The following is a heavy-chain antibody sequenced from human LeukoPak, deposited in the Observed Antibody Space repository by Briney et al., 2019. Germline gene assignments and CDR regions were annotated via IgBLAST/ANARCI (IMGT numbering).Heavy chain of an antibody. CDR2: IKGGGSDT. CDR3: ARASTTVPNLLDY. D-gene: IGHD4-17*01. CDR1: GFTFSSYW. J-gene: IGHJ4*02. Sequence: QTGGSLRLSCAASGFTFSSYWMHWVRQTPGKGLVWVSRIKGGGSDTLYADSVKGRFTISRDNSKNTLYLQTSSLGVDDTAVYYCARASTTVPNLLDYWGQGALVSVSS. V-gene: IGHV3-74*01.